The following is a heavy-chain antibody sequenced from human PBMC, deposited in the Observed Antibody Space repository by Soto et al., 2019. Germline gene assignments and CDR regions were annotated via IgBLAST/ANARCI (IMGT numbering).Heavy chain of an antibody. J-gene: IGHJ6*02. CDR1: GYTFTGYY. D-gene: IGHD3-3*01. CDR2: INPNSGGT. V-gene: IGHV1-2*04. Sequence: ASVKVSCKASGYTFTGYYMHWVRQAPGQGLEWMGWINPNSGGTNYAQKFQGWVTMTRDTSISTAYMELSRLRSDDTAVYYCARDAYYDFWSGYYPNIYYYGMDVWGQGTTVTVSS. CDR3: ARDAYYDFWSGYYPNIYYYGMDV.